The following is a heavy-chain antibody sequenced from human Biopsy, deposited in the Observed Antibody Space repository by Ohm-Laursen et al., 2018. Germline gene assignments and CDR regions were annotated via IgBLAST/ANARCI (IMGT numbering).Heavy chain of an antibody. D-gene: IGHD6-19*01. CDR1: GFGMYA. CDR2: IAYDGSNK. V-gene: IGHV3-30*18. Sequence: SLRLSCTASGFGMYAMHWVRQPPGKGLEWLAVIAYDGSNKYNAESVKGRFTISRDRSRDTVHLQMNSLRYEDTALYYCAKDGGQWLGGAFDIWGHGTMVSVSS. CDR3: AKDGGQWLGGAFDI. J-gene: IGHJ3*02.